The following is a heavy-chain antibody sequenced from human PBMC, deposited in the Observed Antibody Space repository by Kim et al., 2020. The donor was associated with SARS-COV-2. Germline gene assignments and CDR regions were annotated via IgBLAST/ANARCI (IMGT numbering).Heavy chain of an antibody. J-gene: IGHJ3*02. CDR3: ATRYFDWLSAFDI. Sequence: SETLSLTCTVSGGSISSSSYYWGWIRQPPGKGLEWIGSIYYSGSTYYNPSLKSRVTISVDTSKNQFSLRLSSVTAADTAVYYCATRYFDWLSAFDILGQGTMVTVSS. CDR2: IYYSGST. D-gene: IGHD3-9*01. CDR1: GGSISSSSYY. V-gene: IGHV4-39*01.